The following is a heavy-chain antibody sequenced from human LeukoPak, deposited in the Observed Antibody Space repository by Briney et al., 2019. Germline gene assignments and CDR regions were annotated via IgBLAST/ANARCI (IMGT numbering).Heavy chain of an antibody. V-gene: IGHV4-38-2*02. CDR3: ARWSYGSHLYYYYYMDV. CDR2: IYHSGST. J-gene: IGHJ6*03. CDR1: GYSISSGYY. D-gene: IGHD3-10*01. Sequence: PSETLSLTCSVSGYSISSGYYWGWIRQPPGKGLEWIAIIYHSGSTYYNPSLKSRVTISVDTSKNQFSLKLSSLTAADTAVYYCARWSYGSHLYYYYYMDVWGKGTTVTVSS.